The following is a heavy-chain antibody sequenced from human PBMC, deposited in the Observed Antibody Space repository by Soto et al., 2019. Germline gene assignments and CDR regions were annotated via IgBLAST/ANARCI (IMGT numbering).Heavy chain of an antibody. J-gene: IGHJ2*01. CDR3: ARGVIFSSGWYYWYFDL. D-gene: IGHD6-19*01. V-gene: IGHV4-4*02. CDR1: SGTLSSSDW. CDR2: IYHSGST. Sequence: SETLSLTCAVASGTLSSSDWWSWXXQPPGKGLEWIGEIYHSGSTNYNPSLKSRVTISVDKSKNQFSLKLSSVTAADTAVYYCARGVIFSSGWYYWYFDLWGRGTLVTVSS.